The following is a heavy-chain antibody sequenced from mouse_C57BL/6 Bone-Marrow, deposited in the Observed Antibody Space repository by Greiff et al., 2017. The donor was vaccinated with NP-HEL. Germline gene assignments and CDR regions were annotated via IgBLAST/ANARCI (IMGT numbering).Heavy chain of an antibody. CDR1: GFNIKDYS. CDR3: ASYYEYDWFAY. Sequence: VQLQQSGAELVKPGASVKLSCTASGFNIKDYSMHWVKQRTEQGLEWIGRIGPEDGETKYAPKFPGKATITADTSSNTAYLQRSSLTAEDTAVYYGASYYEYDWFAYWGQGTLVTVSA. D-gene: IGHD2-4*01. CDR2: IGPEDGET. V-gene: IGHV14-2*01. J-gene: IGHJ3*01.